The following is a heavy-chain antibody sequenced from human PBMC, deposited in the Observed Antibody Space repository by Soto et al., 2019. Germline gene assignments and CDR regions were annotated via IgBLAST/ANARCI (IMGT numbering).Heavy chain of an antibody. CDR3: ARVSYYDFWSGYSGYNWFDP. CDR2: IYYSGST. CDR1: GRPVSSYY. J-gene: IGHJ5*02. D-gene: IGHD3-3*01. V-gene: IGHV4-59*02. Sequence: ETLSLPCTLPGRPVSSYYWSGPRQPPGRALEWIGYIYYSGSTNYNTSLKSRVTISVDPSKNQFSLKLSSVTAADTAVYYCARVSYYDFWSGYSGYNWFDPWGQGTLVTVSS.